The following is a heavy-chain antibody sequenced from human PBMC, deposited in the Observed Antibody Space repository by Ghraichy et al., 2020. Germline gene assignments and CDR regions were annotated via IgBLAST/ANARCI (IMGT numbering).Heavy chain of an antibody. J-gene: IGHJ4*02. Sequence: GGSLRLSCAASGFSFSNFAMTWVRQAPGKGLEWVSTITGRSATTYYADSVKGRFTISRDNSRSTLYVQMSSLRADDTAIYYCVKDWGIYGSGSYDYFDYWGQGTLVTVSS. V-gene: IGHV3-23*01. D-gene: IGHD3-10*01. CDR2: ITGRSATT. CDR3: VKDWGIYGSGSYDYFDY. CDR1: GFSFSNFA.